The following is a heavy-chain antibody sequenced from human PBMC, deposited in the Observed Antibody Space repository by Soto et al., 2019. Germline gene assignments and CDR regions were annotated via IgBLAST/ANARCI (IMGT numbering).Heavy chain of an antibody. V-gene: IGHV4-4*07. CDR2: IDNSGST. CDR1: AGSISNYC. D-gene: IGHD3-3*01. CDR3: ARGGQDFWSGPFDY. J-gene: IGHJ4*02. Sequence: SETLSLTCTVAAGSISNYCCNLIRQPAGKGLEWIGRIDNSGSTNYNPSLKSRVTMSSDTSRSQFSLKLNSVTAADTAVYYCARGGQDFWSGPFDYWGQGALVTVSS.